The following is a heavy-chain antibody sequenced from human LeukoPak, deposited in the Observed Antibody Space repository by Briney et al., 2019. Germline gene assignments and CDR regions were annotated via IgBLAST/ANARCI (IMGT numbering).Heavy chain of an antibody. CDR1: GGTFSSYA. J-gene: IGHJ4*02. CDR3: ARIPYCGTTSCPYYYDY. D-gene: IGHD2-2*01. CDR2: IIPIFGTA. Sequence: ASVKVSCKASGGTFSSYAISWVRQAPGQGLEWMGGIIPIFGTANYAQKFQGRVTITADESTSTAYMELSSLRSEDTAVYYCARIPYCGTTSCPYYYDYWGQGTLVTVSS. V-gene: IGHV1-69*13.